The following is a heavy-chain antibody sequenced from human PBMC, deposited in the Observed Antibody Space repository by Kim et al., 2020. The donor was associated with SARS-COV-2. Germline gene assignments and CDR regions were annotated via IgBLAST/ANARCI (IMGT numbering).Heavy chain of an antibody. CDR1: GFTFSSYW. Sequence: GGSLRLSCAASGFTFSSYWMHWVRQAPGKGLVWVSRINSDGSSTSYADSVKGRFTISRDNAKNTLYLQMNSLRAEDTAVYYCARVDDTGYCSGGSCYSGVFYAFDIWGQGTMVTVSS. CDR2: INSDGSST. V-gene: IGHV3-74*01. CDR3: ARVDDTGYCSGGSCYSGVFYAFDI. J-gene: IGHJ3*02. D-gene: IGHD2-15*01.